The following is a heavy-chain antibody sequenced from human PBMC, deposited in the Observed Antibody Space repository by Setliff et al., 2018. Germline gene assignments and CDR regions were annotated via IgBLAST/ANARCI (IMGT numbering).Heavy chain of an antibody. Sequence: GGSLRPSCAASGFTVNNNYMTWVRQAPGKGLEWVSLIFSGDTTYYADSVKGRFTISRDSSKNTLYLQMNSLRPEDTAVYYCARGVVVYNWFDPWGQGTLVTVSS. CDR3: ARGVVVYNWFDP. CDR2: IFSGDTT. D-gene: IGHD2-15*01. V-gene: IGHV3-66*02. J-gene: IGHJ5*02. CDR1: GFTVNNNY.